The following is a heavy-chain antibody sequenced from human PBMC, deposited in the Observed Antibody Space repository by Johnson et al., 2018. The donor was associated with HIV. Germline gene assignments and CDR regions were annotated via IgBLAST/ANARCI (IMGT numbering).Heavy chain of an antibody. V-gene: IGHV3-30*04. J-gene: IGHJ3*02. Sequence: QVQLVESGGGVVQPGRSLRLSCAASGFTFTSYAMHWVRQAPGKGLEWVAVISYDESNKYYADSVKGRFTISSSNSKNTLYLQMNSLRVEETALFFCARDRYPPYDAFDMWGQGTMVTVAS. CDR3: ARDRYPPYDAFDM. CDR1: GFTFTSYA. CDR2: ISYDESNK. D-gene: IGHD1-1*01.